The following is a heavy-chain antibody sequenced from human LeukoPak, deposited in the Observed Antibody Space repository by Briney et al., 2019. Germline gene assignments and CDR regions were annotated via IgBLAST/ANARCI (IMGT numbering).Heavy chain of an antibody. V-gene: IGHV3-13*01. CDR1: GFPFSNYD. J-gene: IGHJ6*02. D-gene: IGHD1-26*01. CDR3: IRIRTREHQYGMDV. Sequence: GGSLRLSCGASGFPFSNYDMHWVRQALGKGLDWVSAIDTVGNTYYSGSVKGRFTISRENAQNSLFLQMNSLRDGDTALYYCIRIRTREHQYGMDVWGQGTTVTVSS. CDR2: IDTVGNT.